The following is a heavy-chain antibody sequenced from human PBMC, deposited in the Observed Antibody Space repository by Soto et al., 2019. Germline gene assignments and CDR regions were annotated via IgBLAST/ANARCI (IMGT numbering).Heavy chain of an antibody. CDR3: ARCHSDSSRPRYLDS. D-gene: IGHD3-22*01. CDR2: VIPMFPKA. J-gene: IGHJ4*02. V-gene: IGHV1-69*06. Sequence: QVRLVQSEAEVKKAGSSVKVSCKASGGTFISDAVTWVRQAPGQGLEWMGGVIPMFPKANYAQKFQGRATISADKAKSTVYMELHSLTSEDTAVYYCARCHSDSSRPRYLDSWGQGTLVTV. CDR1: GGTFISDA.